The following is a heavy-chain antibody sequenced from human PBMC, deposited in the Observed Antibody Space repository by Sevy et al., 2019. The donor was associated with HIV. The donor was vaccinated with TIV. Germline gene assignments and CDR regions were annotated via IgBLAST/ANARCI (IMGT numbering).Heavy chain of an antibody. Sequence: GGSLRLSCAASGFTFNSYTMNWVRQSPGKGLEWVSSISSTGNYVYYADSLKGRFTISRDNANNSLFLQMNSLRAEDTAVYYCAKGNGGYPKYFDYSGQGTLVTVSS. V-gene: IGHV3-21*01. CDR1: GFTFNSYT. J-gene: IGHJ4*02. CDR2: ISSTGNYV. CDR3: AKGNGGYPKYFDY. D-gene: IGHD5-12*01.